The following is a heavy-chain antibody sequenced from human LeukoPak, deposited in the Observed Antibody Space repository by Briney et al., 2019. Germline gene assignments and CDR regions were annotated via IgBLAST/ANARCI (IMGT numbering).Heavy chain of an antibody. CDR3: AVGYSGYGVY. D-gene: IGHD5-12*01. J-gene: IGHJ4*02. CDR1: GGSISSYY. V-gene: IGHV4-59*08. Sequence: SETLSLTCTVSGGSISSYYWSWIRQPPGKGLEWIGYIYYSGSTNYNPSLKSRVTISVDTSKNQFSLKLSSVTAADTAVYYCAVGYSGYGVYWGQGALVTVSS. CDR2: IYYSGST.